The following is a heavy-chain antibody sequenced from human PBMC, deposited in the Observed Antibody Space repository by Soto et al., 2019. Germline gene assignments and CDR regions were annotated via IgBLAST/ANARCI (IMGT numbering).Heavy chain of an antibody. D-gene: IGHD3-3*01. V-gene: IGHV3-66*01. CDR2: IYSGGST. Sequence: PGGSLRLSCAASGFTFSSYAMSWVRQAPGKGLEWVSVIYSGGSTYYADSVKGRFTISRDNSKNTLYLQMNSLRAEDTAVYYCARTYYDFWSGPNYYYYMDVWGKGTTVTVSS. CDR1: GFTFSSYA. CDR3: ARTYYDFWSGPNYYYYMDV. J-gene: IGHJ6*03.